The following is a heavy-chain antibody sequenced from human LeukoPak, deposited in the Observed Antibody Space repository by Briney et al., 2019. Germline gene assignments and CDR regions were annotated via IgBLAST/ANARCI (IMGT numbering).Heavy chain of an antibody. V-gene: IGHV3-9*01. CDR3: VKDLRAVNYYGMDV. D-gene: IGHD6-19*01. Sequence: GRSLRLSCAASGLTFDDYAMHWVRQAPGKGLEWVSGISWNGGSIGYTDSVRGRFTICRDNAKNSLYLQMNSLRAEDTAVYYCVKDLRAVNYYGMDVWGEGTTVIVSS. J-gene: IGHJ6*04. CDR1: GLTFDDYA. CDR2: ISWNGGSI.